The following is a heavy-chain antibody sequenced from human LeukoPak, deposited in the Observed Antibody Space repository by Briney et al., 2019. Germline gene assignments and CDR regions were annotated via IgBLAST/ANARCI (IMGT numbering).Heavy chain of an antibody. CDR2: ISGSAGST. D-gene: IGHD5-12*01. Sequence: GGSLRLSCAASGFAFSRYAMNWVRQAPGKGLEWVSGISGSAGSTYYADSVKGRFSISRDNSKNTLYLQMNSLRVEDTAVYYCAKSRGYSAYDFPGYWGQGTLVTVSS. CDR1: GFAFSRYA. CDR3: AKSRGYSAYDFPGY. J-gene: IGHJ4*02. V-gene: IGHV3-23*01.